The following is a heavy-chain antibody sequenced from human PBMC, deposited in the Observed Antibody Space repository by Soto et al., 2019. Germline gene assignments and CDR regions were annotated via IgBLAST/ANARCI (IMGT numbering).Heavy chain of an antibody. D-gene: IGHD3-10*01. CDR3: ARGAYGSGSYLDY. CDR2: ISYDGSNK. J-gene: IGHJ4*02. Sequence: WGSLRLSCAASGFTFSSYAMHWVRQAPGKGLEWVAVISYDGSNKYYADSVKGRFTISRDNSKNTLYLQMNSLRAEDTAVYYCARGAYGSGSYLDYWGQGTLVTVSS. CDR1: GFTFSSYA. V-gene: IGHV3-30-3*01.